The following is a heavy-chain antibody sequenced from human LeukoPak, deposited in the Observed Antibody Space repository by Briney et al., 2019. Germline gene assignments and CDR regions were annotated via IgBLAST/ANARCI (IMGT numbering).Heavy chain of an antibody. D-gene: IGHD2-2*01. V-gene: IGHV3-23*01. Sequence: GGSLRLSCAASGFTFSSYAMSWVRQAPGKGLEWVSAISGSGGSTYYADSVEGRFTISRDNSKNTLYLQMNSLRAEDTAVYYCAKVGGGYCSSTSCSFDYWGQGTLVTVSS. CDR3: AKVGGGYCSSTSCSFDY. J-gene: IGHJ4*02. CDR2: ISGSGGST. CDR1: GFTFSSYA.